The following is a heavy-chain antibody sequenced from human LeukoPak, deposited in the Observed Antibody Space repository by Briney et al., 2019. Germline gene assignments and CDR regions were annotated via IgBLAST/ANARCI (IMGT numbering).Heavy chain of an antibody. CDR1: GGSISSYY. V-gene: IGHV4-59*01. CDR2: IYYSGST. D-gene: IGHD3-16*01. J-gene: IGHJ4*02. CDR3: ARRGHKWGTFDD. Sequence: SETLSLTCTVSGGSISSYYWSWIWQPPGKGLEWIGYIYYSGSTNYNPSLKSRVTISVDTSKNQFSLKLSSVTGADTAVYYCARRGHKWGTFDDWGQGTVVTVSS.